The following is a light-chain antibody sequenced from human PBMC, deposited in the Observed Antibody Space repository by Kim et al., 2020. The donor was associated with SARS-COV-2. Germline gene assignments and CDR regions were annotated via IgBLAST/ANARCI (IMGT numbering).Light chain of an antibody. CDR1: SSYVGGYNY. V-gene: IGLV2-11*01. CDR2: DVS. CDR3: CSYAGSYTYV. Sequence: GQSVTISCTGTSSYVGGYNYVSWYQQHPGKAPKLMIYDVSKRPSGVPDRFSGSKSGNMASLTISGLQADDEADYYCCSYAGSYTYVFGTGTKVTVL. J-gene: IGLJ1*01.